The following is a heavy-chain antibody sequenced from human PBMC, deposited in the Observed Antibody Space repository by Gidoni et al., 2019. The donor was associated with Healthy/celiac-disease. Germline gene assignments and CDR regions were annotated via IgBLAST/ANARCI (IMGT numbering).Heavy chain of an antibody. Sequence: EVQLVESGGGLVKQGRALRLSCTASGFTFGDYAMSWFRLAPGKGLEWVGFIRSKAYGGTTEYAASVKGRFTISRDDSKSIAYLQMNSLKTEDTAVYYCTRIYYYYGMDVWGQGTTVTVSS. CDR2: IRSKAYGGTT. CDR3: TRIYYYYGMDV. CDR1: GFTFGDYA. J-gene: IGHJ6*02. V-gene: IGHV3-49*05.